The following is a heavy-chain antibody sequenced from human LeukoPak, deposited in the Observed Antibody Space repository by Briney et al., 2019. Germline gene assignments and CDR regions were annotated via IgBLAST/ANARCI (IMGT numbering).Heavy chain of an antibody. CDR2: ISYDGSNK. CDR1: GFTFSSYA. CDR3: ARSRVGWKDDAFDI. D-gene: IGHD1-1*01. Sequence: GGSLRLSCAASGFTFSSYAMHWVRQAPGKGLEGVAVISYDGSNKYYADSVKGRFTISRDNSKNTLYLQMNSLRAEDTAVYYCARSRVGWKDDAFDIWGQGTMVTVSS. J-gene: IGHJ3*02. V-gene: IGHV3-30*04.